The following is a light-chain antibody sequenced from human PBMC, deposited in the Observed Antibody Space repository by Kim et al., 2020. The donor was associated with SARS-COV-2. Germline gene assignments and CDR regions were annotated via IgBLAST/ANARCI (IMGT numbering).Light chain of an antibody. Sequence: QTATRTCTGNSNNIGYEGAAWLQQHQGHPPKLLSYRNNNRPSGISDRFSASRSGNTAYLTITGLQPEDETDYYCSAWDRSLSAWVFGGGTKLTVL. CDR1: SNNIGYEG. CDR2: RNN. V-gene: IGLV10-54*04. CDR3: SAWDRSLSAWV. J-gene: IGLJ3*02.